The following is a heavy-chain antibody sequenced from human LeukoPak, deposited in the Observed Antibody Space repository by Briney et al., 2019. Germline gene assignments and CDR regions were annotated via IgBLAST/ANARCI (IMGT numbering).Heavy chain of an antibody. Sequence: SETLSLTCTVSGGSISSSSYYWGWIRQPPGKGLEWIGSIYYSGSTYYNPSLKSRVTISVDTSKNQFSLKLSSVTAADTAVYYCARSRTYYDILTGYSNGPYYFDYWGQGTLVTVSS. CDR2: IYYSGST. CDR3: ARSRTYYDILTGYSNGPYYFDY. D-gene: IGHD3-9*01. J-gene: IGHJ4*02. V-gene: IGHV4-39*07. CDR1: GGSISSSSYY.